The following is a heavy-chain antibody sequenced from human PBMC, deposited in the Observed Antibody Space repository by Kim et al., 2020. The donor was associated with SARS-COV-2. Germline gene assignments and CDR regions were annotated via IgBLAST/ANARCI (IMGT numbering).Heavy chain of an antibody. J-gene: IGHJ4*02. V-gene: IGHV3-21*01. D-gene: IGHD5-18*01. CDR2: ISSSSSYI. Sequence: GGSLRLSCAASGFTFSSYSMNWVRQAPGKGLEWVSSISSSSSYIYYADSVKGRFTISRDNAKNSLYRQMNSQRAEDTAVYYCARSYSYGGGFDYWGQGTLVTVSS. CDR3: ARSYSYGGGFDY. CDR1: GFTFSSYS.